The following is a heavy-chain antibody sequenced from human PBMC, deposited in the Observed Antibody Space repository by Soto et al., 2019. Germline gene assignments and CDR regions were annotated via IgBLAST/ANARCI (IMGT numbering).Heavy chain of an antibody. CDR2: IAYDGSNK. J-gene: IGHJ4*02. CDR3: ARHGDSRGIDY. D-gene: IGHD3-16*01. CDR1: AFTFSTYG. V-gene: IGHV3-30*03. Sequence: QVQLVESGGGVVQPGRSLGLSCAASAFTFSTYGMHWVRQAPGKGLEWVAIIAYDGSNKYYADSVNGRFTITRDNSKNTLYFQMNSLRVEDTAVYYCARHGDSRGIDYWGQGTLVTVSS.